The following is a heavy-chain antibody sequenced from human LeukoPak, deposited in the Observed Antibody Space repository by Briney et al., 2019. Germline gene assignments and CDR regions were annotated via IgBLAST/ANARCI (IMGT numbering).Heavy chain of an antibody. J-gene: IGHJ4*02. CDR1: GFTFSGYS. Sequence: GGSLRLFCSASGFTFSGYSMNWVRQAPGKGLEWVSYISSSSSIIYYADSVKGRFTISRDNAKNSLYLQMNSLRAEDTAVYYCARENSFWSGYYFDFWGQGTLVTVSS. CDR3: ARENSFWSGYYFDF. D-gene: IGHD3-3*01. CDR2: ISSSSSII. V-gene: IGHV3-48*01.